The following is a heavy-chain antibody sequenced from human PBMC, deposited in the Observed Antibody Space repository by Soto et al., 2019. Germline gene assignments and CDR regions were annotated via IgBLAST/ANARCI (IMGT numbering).Heavy chain of an antibody. D-gene: IGHD2-15*01. Sequence: QVQLQESGPGLVKPSGTLSLTCAVSGGSISSSNWWSWVRQPPGKGLEWIGEIYHSGSTNYNPTLNSRVTISVDKSKNQFSLKLSSVTAADTAVYYCAREGGCSGGSCYLADGMDVWGQGTTVTVSS. CDR1: GGSISSSNW. V-gene: IGHV4-4*02. J-gene: IGHJ6*02. CDR3: AREGGCSGGSCYLADGMDV. CDR2: IYHSGST.